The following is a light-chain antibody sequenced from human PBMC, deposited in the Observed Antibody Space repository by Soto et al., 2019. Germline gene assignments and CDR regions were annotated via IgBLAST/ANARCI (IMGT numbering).Light chain of an antibody. J-gene: IGKJ2*01. CDR2: GAS. V-gene: IGKV3-20*01. CDR3: QQYGSLPYT. Sequence: EIVLTQSPGTLSLSPGERATLSFRASQSVSSSYLAWYQQKPGQAPRLLIYGASSRATGIPDRFSGSGYGTDFTLTISRLEPEDFAVYYCQQYGSLPYTFGQGTKLEIK. CDR1: QSVSSSY.